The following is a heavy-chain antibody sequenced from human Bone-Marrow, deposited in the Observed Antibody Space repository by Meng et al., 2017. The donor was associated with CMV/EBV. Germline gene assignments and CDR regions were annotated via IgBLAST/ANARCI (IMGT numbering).Heavy chain of an antibody. V-gene: IGHV3-30*02. CDR1: GFLFSNYE. J-gene: IGHJ6*02. CDR2: IRYDESNK. Sequence: GGSLRLSCAASGFLFSNYEMHWVRQALGKGLEGVASIRYDESNKYYADSVRGRFTISRENSKNTLYLQTNNLRAEDMALYYCATRDRELTALSGLYYYYAMDVWGQGTSLTVSS. CDR3: ATRDRELTALSGLYYYYAMDV. D-gene: IGHD2-15*01.